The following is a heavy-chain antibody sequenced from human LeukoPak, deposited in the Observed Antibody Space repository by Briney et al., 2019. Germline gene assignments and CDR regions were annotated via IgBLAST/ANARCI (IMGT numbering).Heavy chain of an antibody. D-gene: IGHD4-17*01. CDR1: GGSINNYY. Sequence: SETLSLTCTVSGGSINNYYWSWIRQPPGKGLEWIGYVSYSGSTNYDPSLKSRVTISVDTSKNQFSLKLSSVTAADTAVYYCGRGQFYGDYEDYWGQGTLVTVSS. CDR2: VSYSGST. J-gene: IGHJ4*02. V-gene: IGHV4-59*01. CDR3: GRGQFYGDYEDY.